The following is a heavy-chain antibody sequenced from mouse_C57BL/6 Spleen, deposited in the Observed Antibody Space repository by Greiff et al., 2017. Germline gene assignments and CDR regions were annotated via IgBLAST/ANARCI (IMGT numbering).Heavy chain of an antibody. J-gene: IGHJ4*01. CDR1: GFSLTSYG. CDR3: AKKGPRYDYYAMDY. Sequence: VQGVESGPGLVQPSQCLSITCTVSGFSLTSYGVHWVRQSPGKGLEWLGVIWRGGSTDYNAAFMSRLSITKDNSKSQVVFKMNSLQADDTAIYYCAKKGPRYDYYAMDYWGQGTSVTVSS. V-gene: IGHV2-5*01. CDR2: IWRGGST. D-gene: IGHD2-14*01.